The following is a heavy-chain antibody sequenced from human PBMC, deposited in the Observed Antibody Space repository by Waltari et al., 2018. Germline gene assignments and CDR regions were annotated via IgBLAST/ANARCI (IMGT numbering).Heavy chain of an antibody. CDR1: GFGFSNYW. Sequence: EVQLVGSGGGLVQPGGSLILSWVASGFGFSNYWWAWVRQSPRRGLEWVANIRGDGDEKYYVDSVKGRFTISRDNAKNSLYLEMNSLRAEDTAVYYCARDPTTATSFLLHYFDYWGQGNLVTVSS. J-gene: IGHJ4*02. V-gene: IGHV3-7*01. CDR3: ARDPTTATSFLLHYFDY. CDR2: IRGDGDEK.